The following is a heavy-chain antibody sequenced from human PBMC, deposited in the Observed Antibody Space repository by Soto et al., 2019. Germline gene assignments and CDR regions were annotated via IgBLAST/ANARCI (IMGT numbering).Heavy chain of an antibody. V-gene: IGHV3-66*01. Sequence: EVQLVESGGGLVQPGGSLRLSCAASGFTVSSNYMSWVRQAPGKGLEWVSVIYSGGSTYYADSVKGRFTISRDNSKNTLYLQMNSLRAEDTAVYYCARDLYYDDSSGPRADAFDIWGQGTMVTVSS. D-gene: IGHD3-22*01. CDR1: GFTVSSNY. CDR3: ARDLYYDDSSGPRADAFDI. CDR2: IYSGGST. J-gene: IGHJ3*02.